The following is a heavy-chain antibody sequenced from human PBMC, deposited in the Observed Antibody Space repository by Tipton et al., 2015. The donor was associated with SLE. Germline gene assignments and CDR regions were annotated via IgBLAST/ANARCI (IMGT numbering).Heavy chain of an antibody. V-gene: IGHV3-48*03. CDR1: GFIFEIYE. CDR3: VSSSWVGNYFDY. Sequence: SLRLSCTTSGFIFEIYEMNWVRQAPGKGLEWISYIPSSPSASHYADSVTGRFTISRDNAKNSLYLQMNSLRAEDTAVYYCVSSSWVGNYFDYWGQGTLVTVSS. D-gene: IGHD6-13*01. J-gene: IGHJ4*02. CDR2: IPSSPSAS.